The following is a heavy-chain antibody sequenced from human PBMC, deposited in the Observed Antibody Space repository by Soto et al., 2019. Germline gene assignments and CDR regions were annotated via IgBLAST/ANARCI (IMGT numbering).Heavy chain of an antibody. CDR1: GFTFSSYS. CDR3: ARDTINWNDGGMDV. V-gene: IGHV3-21*01. J-gene: IGHJ6*02. Sequence: EVQLVESGGGLVKPGGSLRLSCAASGFTFSSYSMNWVRQAPGKGLEWVSSISSSSSYIYYADSVKGRFTISRDNAKNSLYLQMNSLRAEDTAVYYCARDTINWNDGGMDVWGQGTTATVSS. D-gene: IGHD1-1*01. CDR2: ISSSSSYI.